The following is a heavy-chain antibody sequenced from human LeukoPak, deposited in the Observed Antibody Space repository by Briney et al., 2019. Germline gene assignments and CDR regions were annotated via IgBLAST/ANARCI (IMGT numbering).Heavy chain of an antibody. J-gene: IGHJ4*02. CDR1: GFTFSSYW. CDR3: ARDRVGASD. V-gene: IGHV3-74*01. Sequence: GGSLRLSCEASGFTFSSYWMHWVRQAPGKGLVWVSRLNGDGSSTTYADSVKGRFTISRDNSKNTLYLQMNSLRAEDTAVYYCARDRVGASDWGQGTLVTVSS. D-gene: IGHD1-26*01. CDR2: LNGDGSST.